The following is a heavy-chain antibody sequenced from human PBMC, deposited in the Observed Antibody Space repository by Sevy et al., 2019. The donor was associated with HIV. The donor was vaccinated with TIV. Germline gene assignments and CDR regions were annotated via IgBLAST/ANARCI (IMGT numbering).Heavy chain of an antibody. CDR1: GYTLTKLP. CDR2: FDPEDGET. CDR3: ATLDFWSENPFYGTDV. Sequence: ASVKVSCKVSGYTLTKLPMHWVRQAPGKGLEWMGGFDPEDGETIYAQRFQGRVTMTEDTSTDTAYMELSSLRSEDTAVYYCATLDFWSENPFYGTDVWGQGTTVTVCS. D-gene: IGHD3-3*01. V-gene: IGHV1-24*01. J-gene: IGHJ6*02.